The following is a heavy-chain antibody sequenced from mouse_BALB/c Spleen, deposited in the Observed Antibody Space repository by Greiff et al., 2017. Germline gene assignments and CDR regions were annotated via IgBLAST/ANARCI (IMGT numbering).Heavy chain of an antibody. V-gene: IGHV1-82*01. Sequence: QVQLKESGPELVKPGASVKISCKASGYAFSSSWMNWVKQRPGQGLEWIGRIYPGDGDTNYNGKFKGKATLTADKSSSTAYMQLSSLTSVDSAVYFCARWGDYYAMDYWGQGTSVTVSS. CDR1: GYAFSSSW. CDR2: IYPGDGDT. CDR3: ARWGDYYAMDY. J-gene: IGHJ4*01.